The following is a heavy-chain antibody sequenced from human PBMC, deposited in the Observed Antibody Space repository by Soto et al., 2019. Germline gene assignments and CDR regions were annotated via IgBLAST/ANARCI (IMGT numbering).Heavy chain of an antibody. V-gene: IGHV3-20*04. CDR3: ARTVRDYYDRSGGAFDI. D-gene: IGHD3-22*01. CDR1: GFTFDDYG. Sequence: EVQLVESGGGVVRPGGSLRLSCAASGFTFDDYGMSWVRQAPGKGLEWVSGINWKGGSTGYADSVKGRFTISRDNVKNCRYLQMGGVRGEGTSLYCGARTVRDYYDRSGGAFDIWGQGTMVTVSS. CDR2: INWKGGST. J-gene: IGHJ3*02.